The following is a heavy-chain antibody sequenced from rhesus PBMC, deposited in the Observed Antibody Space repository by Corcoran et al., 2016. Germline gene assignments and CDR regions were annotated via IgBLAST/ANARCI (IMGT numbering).Heavy chain of an antibody. CDR3: ARIASSWSNFDY. V-gene: IGHV4-93*02. D-gene: IGHD6-13*01. CDR2: IYGSGGST. Sequence: QVQLQESGPAVVKPSETLSLTCAVSGGSISSSNWWSWIRQSTGKGLEWIVGIYGSGGSTEYNPSLKSRVTISIDTSKNQFSLKLSSVTAADTAVYYCARIASSWSNFDYWGQGVLVTVSS. J-gene: IGHJ4*01. CDR1: GGSISSSNW.